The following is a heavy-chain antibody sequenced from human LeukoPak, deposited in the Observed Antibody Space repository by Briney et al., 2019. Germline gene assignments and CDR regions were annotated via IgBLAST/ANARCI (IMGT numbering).Heavy chain of an antibody. J-gene: IGHJ4*02. CDR3: ARVSLGPNYFDY. CDR2: IYHSGST. CDR1: GGSFSGYY. Sequence: SETLSLTCAVYGGSFSGYYWSWIRQPPGKGLEWIGYIYHSGSTYYNPSLKSRVTISVDRSKNQFSLKLSSVTAADTAVYYCARVSLGPNYFDYWGQGTLVTVSS. V-gene: IGHV4-34*01.